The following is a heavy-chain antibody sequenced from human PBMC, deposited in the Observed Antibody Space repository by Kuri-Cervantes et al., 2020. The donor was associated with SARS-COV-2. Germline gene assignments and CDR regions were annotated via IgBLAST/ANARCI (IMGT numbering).Heavy chain of an antibody. CDR3: ARGRYDFDY. CDR1: GFTFSSYA. D-gene: IGHD3-22*01. V-gene: IGHV3-30*04. J-gene: IGHJ4*02. CDR2: ISYDGRNK. Sequence: GESLKISCAASGFTFSSYATHWVRQAPVKGLEWVTVISYDGRNKYYANSVKGRFTISRDNYKNTLYLQMNSLRAEDTAVYYCARGRYDFDYWGQGTLVTVSS.